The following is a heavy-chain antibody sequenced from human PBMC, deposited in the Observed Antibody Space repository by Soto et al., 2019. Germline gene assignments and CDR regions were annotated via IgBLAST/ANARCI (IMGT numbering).Heavy chain of an antibody. D-gene: IGHD5-18*01. V-gene: IGHV1-69*02. J-gene: IGHJ4*02. Sequence: QVQLVQSGAEVKKPGSSVKVSCKASGGTFSSYTISWVRQAPGQGLEWMGRIIPILGIANYAQKFQGRVTITADRSTSSAYRELSSRRYEDTAVYYWARGDVDTAMGYQSVLIDYWGQGTLVTVSS. CDR1: GGTFSSYT. CDR2: IIPILGIA. CDR3: ARGDVDTAMGYQSVLIDY.